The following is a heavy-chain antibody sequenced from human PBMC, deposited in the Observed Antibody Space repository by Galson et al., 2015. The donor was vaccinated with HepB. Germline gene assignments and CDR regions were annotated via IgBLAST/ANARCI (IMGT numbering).Heavy chain of an antibody. CDR3: ARHAYDFWSGPDDYYGMDV. J-gene: IGHJ6*02. Sequence: QSGAEVKKPGESLRISCKGSGYSFTSYWISWVRQMPGKGLEWMGRIDPSDSYTNYSPSFQGHVTISADKSISTAYLQWSSLKASDTAMYYCARHAYDFWSGPDDYYGMDVWGQGTTVTVSS. CDR1: GYSFTSYW. D-gene: IGHD3-3*01. V-gene: IGHV5-10-1*01. CDR2: IDPSDSYT.